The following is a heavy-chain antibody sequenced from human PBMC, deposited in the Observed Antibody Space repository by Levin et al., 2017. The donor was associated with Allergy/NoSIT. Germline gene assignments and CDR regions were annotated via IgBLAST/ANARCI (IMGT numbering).Heavy chain of an antibody. D-gene: IGHD5-18*01. Sequence: PGGSLRLSCQTSGYSFMNYWIAWVRQTPGKGLEWVGTIYPGDSDTKYSPSFEGQITISADKSITTAYLQWSSLKASDTAMYYCARGGNIYGRYHFDSWGQGALVTVSS. J-gene: IGHJ4*02. CDR3: ARGGNIYGRYHFDS. CDR2: IYPGDSDT. V-gene: IGHV5-51*01. CDR1: GYSFMNYW.